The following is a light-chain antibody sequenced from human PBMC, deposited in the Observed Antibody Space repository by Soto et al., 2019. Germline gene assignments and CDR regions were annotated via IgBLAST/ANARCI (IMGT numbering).Light chain of an antibody. CDR1: SSDVGNYNF. V-gene: IGLV2-23*02. J-gene: IGLJ3*02. Sequence: QSVLTQPASVSGSLGQSITISCTGTSSDVGNYNFVSWYQQLPGKAPKVLIYEVTKWPSGVSNRFFGSKSGNTASLTISGLQAEDEADYFCCSYAGRSNWVFGGGTKLTVL. CDR2: EVT. CDR3: CSYAGRSNWV.